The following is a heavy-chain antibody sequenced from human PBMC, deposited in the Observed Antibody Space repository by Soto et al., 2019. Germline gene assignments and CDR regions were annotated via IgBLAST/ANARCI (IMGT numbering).Heavy chain of an antibody. CDR1: GYTFTAYY. V-gene: IGHV1-2*02. D-gene: IGHD3-10*02. CDR3: ARNMDYYYGRGSGNGQGV. J-gene: IGHJ6*02. Sequence: QVQLVQSGAEVKEPGDSVRVSCEASGYTFTAYYIHWVRQAPGQGLEWMGWINPKFGDTTYAQDFQGRVSMTSDMSISTVYMELSRLTSDDSAIYYCARNMDYYYGRGSGNGQGVWGQGTTVTVFS. CDR2: INPKFGDT.